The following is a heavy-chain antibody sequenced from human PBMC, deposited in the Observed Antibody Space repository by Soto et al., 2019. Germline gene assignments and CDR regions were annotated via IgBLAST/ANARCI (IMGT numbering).Heavy chain of an antibody. D-gene: IGHD3-16*02. J-gene: IGHJ4*02. Sequence: LRLSCAGSGFTFASYVMTWVRQAPGKGLEWVSSISATGGSTYYAGSVKGRFTISRDNSKNTLYLQMNSLRAEDTAIYYCANAEHPRRSIGFDYWGQGTLVTVSS. V-gene: IGHV3-23*01. CDR2: ISATGGST. CDR3: ANAEHPRRSIGFDY. CDR1: GFTFASYV.